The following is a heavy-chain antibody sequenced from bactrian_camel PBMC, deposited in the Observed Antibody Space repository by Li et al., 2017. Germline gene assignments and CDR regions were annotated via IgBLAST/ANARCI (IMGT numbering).Heavy chain of an antibody. CDR1: GITFDSSH. Sequence: VQLVESGGGSVQAGGSLKLSCTISGITFDSSHMAWYRQAPGHEYELVSTLASDGTTDYVDSVKGRFTISRDNAIHTAYLQMNSLKPEDTAMYYCAAAVGLPDLLRGGYLSARSYDYWGHGTQVTVS. D-gene: IGHD3*01. CDR3: AAAVGLPDLLRGGYLSARSYDY. V-gene: IGHV3S55*01. J-gene: IGHJ4*01. CDR2: LASDGTT.